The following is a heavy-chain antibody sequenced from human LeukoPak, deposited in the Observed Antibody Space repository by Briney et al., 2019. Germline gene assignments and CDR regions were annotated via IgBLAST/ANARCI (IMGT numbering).Heavy chain of an antibody. Sequence: PSETLSLTCTVSGGSISSSSYYWGWIRQPPGKGLEWIGSIYYSGSTYYNPSLKSRVTISVDTSKNQFSLKLSSVTAADTAVYYCARVRYDILTGYLSPNLALDYWGLGTLVTVSS. V-gene: IGHV4-39*07. D-gene: IGHD3-9*01. CDR2: IYYSGST. CDR1: GGSISSSSYY. CDR3: ARVRYDILTGYLSPNLALDY. J-gene: IGHJ4*02.